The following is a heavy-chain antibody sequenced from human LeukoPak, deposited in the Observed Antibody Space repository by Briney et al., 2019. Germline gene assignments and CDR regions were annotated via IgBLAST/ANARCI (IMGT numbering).Heavy chain of an antibody. Sequence: GGSLRLSCAASGFTFSNSAMSWVRQAPGKGLEWVSTLSGSDITTYYADSVKGRFTISRDNSKNTLYLQMNSLRAEDTAVYYCAKGIYSSGWSYFDYWGHGTLVTVSS. J-gene: IGHJ4*01. CDR1: GFTFSNSA. CDR3: AKGIYSSGWSYFDY. D-gene: IGHD6-19*01. V-gene: IGHV3-23*01. CDR2: LSGSDITT.